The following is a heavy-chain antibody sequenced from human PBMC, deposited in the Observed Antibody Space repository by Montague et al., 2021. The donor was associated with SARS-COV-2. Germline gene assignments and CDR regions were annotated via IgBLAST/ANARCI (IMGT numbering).Heavy chain of an antibody. CDR3: ARHLVYCSSTSCYEGRFDP. D-gene: IGHD2-2*01. Sequence: SETLSLTCTVSGGSISSSSYYWGWIRQPPGKGLEWIGSIYYSGSTYYNPSLKSRVTISVDTSKNQFSLKLSSVTAADTVVYYCARHLVYCSSTSCYEGRFDPWGQGTLVTVSS. V-gene: IGHV4-39*01. J-gene: IGHJ5*02. CDR2: IYYSGST. CDR1: GGSISSSSYY.